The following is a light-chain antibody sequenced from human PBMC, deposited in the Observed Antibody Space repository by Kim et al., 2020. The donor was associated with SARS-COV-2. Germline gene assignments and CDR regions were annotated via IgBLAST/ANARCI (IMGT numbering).Light chain of an antibody. CDR1: SRDVGGYNY. V-gene: IGLV2-14*03. J-gene: IGLJ2*01. CDR3: SSYTSSSTLG. Sequence: GQSSTITCTGTSRDVGGYNYVAWYQQHPGKAPKLMIYDVSNRPSGVSKRFSGSKSGNTASLTISGLQAEDEADYYCSSYTSSSTLGFGGGTQLTVL. CDR2: DVS.